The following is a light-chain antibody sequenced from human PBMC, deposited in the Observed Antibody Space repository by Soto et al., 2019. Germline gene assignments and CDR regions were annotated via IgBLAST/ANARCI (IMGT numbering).Light chain of an antibody. CDR1: ALPNQY. Sequence: SYELTQPPSVSVSPGQTARITCSGDALPNQYAFWYQQKPGQAPVLVIYKDTERPSGIPERFSGSSSGTTITLTISGVQAEDEADYYCQSGDSSGTYVFGTGTKLTVL. V-gene: IGLV3-25*03. CDR3: QSGDSSGTYV. CDR2: KDT. J-gene: IGLJ1*01.